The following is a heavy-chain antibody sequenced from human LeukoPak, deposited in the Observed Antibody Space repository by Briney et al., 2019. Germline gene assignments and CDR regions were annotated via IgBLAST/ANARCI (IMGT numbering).Heavy chain of an antibody. J-gene: IGHJ4*02. V-gene: IGHV3-23*01. CDR3: AKTLLDYGDPFDY. Sequence: GGSLRLSCVGSGFTFRSHAMSWVRQAPEKGLEFVSGIYENGGTTYYADSVKGRFTISRDNSKNTLYLQMNSLRAEDTAVYYCAKTLLDYGDPFDYWGQGTLVTVSS. D-gene: IGHD4-17*01. CDR2: IYENGGTT. CDR1: GFTFRSHA.